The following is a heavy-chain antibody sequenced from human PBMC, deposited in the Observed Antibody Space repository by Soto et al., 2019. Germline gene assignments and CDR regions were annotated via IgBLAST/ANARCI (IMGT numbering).Heavy chain of an antibody. CDR3: ARDRYYDSSGYVRFDP. CDR1: GYTFTSYG. J-gene: IGHJ5*02. V-gene: IGHV1-18*01. Sequence: GASVKVSCKASGYTFTSYGISWVRQAPGQGLEWMGWISAYNGNTNYAQKLQGRVNMTTDTSTSTAYMELRSLRSDDTAVYYCARDRYYDSSGYVRFDPWGQGTLVTVSS. CDR2: ISAYNGNT. D-gene: IGHD3-22*01.